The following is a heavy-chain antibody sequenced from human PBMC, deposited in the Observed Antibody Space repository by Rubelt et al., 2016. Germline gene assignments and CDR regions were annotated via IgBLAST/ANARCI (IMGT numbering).Heavy chain of an antibody. J-gene: IGHJ3*02. Sequence: QVQLQESGPGLVKSSETLSLTCTVSGFSISSGYFWGWIRQPPGKGLEWIGSIYHSGSTFYSPSLKSRVTMSVDTSKNQFPRKLTLVTAADTAVYYCARSHVVRCLDRGAFDIWGQGTKVTVSS. D-gene: IGHD3-3*01. CDR2: IYHSGST. V-gene: IGHV4-38-2*02. CDR3: ARSHVVRCLDRGAFDI. CDR1: GFSISSGYF.